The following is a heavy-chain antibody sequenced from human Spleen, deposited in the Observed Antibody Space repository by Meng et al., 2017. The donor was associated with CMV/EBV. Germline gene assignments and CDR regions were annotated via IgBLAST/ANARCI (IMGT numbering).Heavy chain of an antibody. V-gene: IGHV3-7*01. CDR2: IKQDGSEK. CDR3: ARDSPPLYHYYDSSGYPY. Sequence: GGSLRLSCAASGFTFRNYWMSWVRQAPGKGLEWVANIKQDGSEKYYVDSVKGRFTISRDNAKNSLYLQMNSLRAEDTAVYYCARDSPPLYHYYDSSGYPYWGQGTLVTVSS. D-gene: IGHD3-22*01. J-gene: IGHJ4*02. CDR1: GFTFRNYW.